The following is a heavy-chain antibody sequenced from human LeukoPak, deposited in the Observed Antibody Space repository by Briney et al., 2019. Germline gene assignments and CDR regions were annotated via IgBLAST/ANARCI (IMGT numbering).Heavy chain of an antibody. Sequence: PGGSLRLSCAASGFTFSGYEMNWVRQAPGKGLEWVSAISGSTRNIYYADSVKGRFTISRDNSKNTLYLQMNSLRVEDTAVYYCARDHAPGIWGQGTMVSVSS. CDR3: ARDHAPGI. J-gene: IGHJ3*02. CDR1: GFTFSGYE. V-gene: IGHV3-23*01. CDR2: ISGSTRNI. D-gene: IGHD7-27*01.